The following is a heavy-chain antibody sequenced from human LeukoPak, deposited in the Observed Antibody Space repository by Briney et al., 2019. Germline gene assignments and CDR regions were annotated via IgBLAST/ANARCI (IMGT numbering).Heavy chain of an antibody. V-gene: IGHV1-2*02. CDR2: INPNSGGT. Sequence: GASVKVSCKASGYTFTGYYMHWVRQAPGQGLEWMGWINPNSGGTNYAQKFQGRVTMTRDTSISTAYMELSRLRSDDTAVYYCARGGERDPSDIVVVPAAMNLFDYWGQGTLVTVSS. CDR1: GYTFTGYY. CDR3: ARGGERDPSDIVVVPAAMNLFDY. D-gene: IGHD2-2*01. J-gene: IGHJ4*02.